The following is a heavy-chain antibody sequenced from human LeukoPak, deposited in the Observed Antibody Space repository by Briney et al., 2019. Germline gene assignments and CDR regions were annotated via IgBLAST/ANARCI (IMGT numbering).Heavy chain of an antibody. V-gene: IGHV3-30*02. CDR1: GFTFSSYG. D-gene: IGHD3-22*01. Sequence: GGSLRLSCAASGFTFSSYGMHWVRQAPGKGLEWVAFIRYDGSNKYYADSVKGRFTISRDNSKNTLYLQMNSLRAEDTAVYYCAKAPGGYYYLYDYWGQGTLVTVSS. CDR2: IRYDGSNK. CDR3: AKAPGGYYYLYDY. J-gene: IGHJ4*02.